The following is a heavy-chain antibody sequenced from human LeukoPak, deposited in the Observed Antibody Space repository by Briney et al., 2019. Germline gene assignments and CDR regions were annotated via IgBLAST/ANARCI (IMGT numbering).Heavy chain of an antibody. CDR2: INPNSGGT. V-gene: IGHV1-2*02. CDR1: GYTFTGYY. Sequence: GASVKVSCKASGYTFTGYYMHWVRQAPGQGLEWMGWINPNSGGTNYAQKFQGRVTMTRDTSISTAYMELSRLRSDDTAVYYCARDSSGYSGLGDAFDIWGQGTMVTVSS. J-gene: IGHJ3*02. CDR3: ARDSSGYSGLGDAFDI. D-gene: IGHD3-22*01.